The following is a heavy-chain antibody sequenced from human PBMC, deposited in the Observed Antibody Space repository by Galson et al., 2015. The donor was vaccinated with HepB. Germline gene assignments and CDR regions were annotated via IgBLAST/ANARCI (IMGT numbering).Heavy chain of an antibody. Sequence: SLRLSCAASGFTFSNAWMSWVRQAPGKGLEWVGFIRSKTYGGTTEYAASVKGRFTISRDDSKSIAYLQMNSLKTEDTAVYYCTSDHSMVRGGKTYYFDYWGQGTLVTVSS. D-gene: IGHD3-10*01. J-gene: IGHJ4*02. CDR3: TSDHSMVRGGKTYYFDY. V-gene: IGHV3-49*04. CDR1: GFTFSNAW. CDR2: IRSKTYGGTT.